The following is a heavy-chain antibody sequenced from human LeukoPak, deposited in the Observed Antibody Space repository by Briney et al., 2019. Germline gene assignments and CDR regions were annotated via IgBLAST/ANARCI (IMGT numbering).Heavy chain of an antibody. CDR3: AKDDDWLRFEH. CDR2: ISGSGGRT. D-gene: IGHD5-12*01. V-gene: IGHV3-23*01. Sequence: GGSLRLSCAASGFTFSSYAMSWVRQAPGKGLEWVSAISGSGGRTYYADSVKGRFTISRDNSNHMLYLQMNSLIAEDTAIYYCAKDDDWLRFEHWGRGTPVSVSS. CDR1: GFTFSSYA. J-gene: IGHJ4*02.